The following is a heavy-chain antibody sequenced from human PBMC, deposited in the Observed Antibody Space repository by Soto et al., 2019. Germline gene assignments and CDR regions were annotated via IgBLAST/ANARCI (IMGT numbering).Heavy chain of an antibody. J-gene: IGHJ4*02. CDR3: ARHRMPDY. Sequence: QVQLVESGGGVVQPGRSLRLSCAASGFTFSSYGMHWVRQAPGKGLEWVAVIWYDGSNKYYADSVKGRFNISRDNSKNTLYLQMNSLRAEDTAVYYCARHRMPDYWGQGTLVTVSS. CDR1: GFTFSSYG. D-gene: IGHD2-15*01. V-gene: IGHV3-33*01. CDR2: IWYDGSNK.